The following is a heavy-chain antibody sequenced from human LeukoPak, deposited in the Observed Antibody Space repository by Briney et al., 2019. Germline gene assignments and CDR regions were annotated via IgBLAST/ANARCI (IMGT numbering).Heavy chain of an antibody. V-gene: IGHV3-13*01. D-gene: IGHD2-15*01. Sequence: GGSLRLSCAASRFTFSSYSMNWVRQATGKGLEWVSAIGTTGDTYYPGSVKGRFTISRENAKNSLYLQMNSLRAGDTAVYYCARDRGGGHMDVWGKGTTVTISS. CDR3: ARDRGGGHMDV. CDR2: IGTTGDT. J-gene: IGHJ6*03. CDR1: RFTFSSYS.